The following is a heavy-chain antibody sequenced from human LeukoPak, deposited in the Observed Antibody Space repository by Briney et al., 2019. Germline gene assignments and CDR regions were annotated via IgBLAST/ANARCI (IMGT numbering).Heavy chain of an antibody. CDR2: VYPSDSNT. CDR3: ARKVGDYGGT. Sequence: GESLKISCKASGYSFTSQWIGWVRQMPGKGLEWMGIVYPSDSNTRYSPSFQGQVTISADKSISTACLQWSSLKASDSAMYYCARKVGDYGGTWGQGTLVTVSS. CDR1: GYSFTSQW. V-gene: IGHV5-51*01. D-gene: IGHD4-23*01. J-gene: IGHJ4*02.